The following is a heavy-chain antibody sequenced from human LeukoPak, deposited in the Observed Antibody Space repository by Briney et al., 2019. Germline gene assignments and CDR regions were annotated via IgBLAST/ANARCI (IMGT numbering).Heavy chain of an antibody. Sequence: PGGSLRLSCAASGFTFSSYEMNWVRQAPGKGLEWVSYISSSGSTIYYADSVKGRFTISRDNAKNSLYPQMNSLRAEDTAVYYCAREGSGAYYMDVWGKGTTVTVSS. CDR3: AREGSGAYYMDV. CDR1: GFTFSSYE. J-gene: IGHJ6*03. CDR2: ISSSGSTI. D-gene: IGHD3-10*01. V-gene: IGHV3-48*03.